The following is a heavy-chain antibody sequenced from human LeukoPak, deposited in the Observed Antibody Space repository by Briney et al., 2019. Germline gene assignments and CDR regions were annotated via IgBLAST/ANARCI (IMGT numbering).Heavy chain of an antibody. D-gene: IGHD6-19*01. CDR1: GYTFIGYY. V-gene: IGHV1-2*02. CDR3: ARDSEAVAGH. J-gene: IGHJ4*02. CDR2: INPNSGGT. Sequence: GASVKVSCKASGYTFIGYYVHWVRQAPGQGLEWMGWINPNSGGTNYAQKFQGRVTMTRDTSISTAYMELSRLRSDDTAVYYCARDSEAVAGHWGQGTLVTVSS.